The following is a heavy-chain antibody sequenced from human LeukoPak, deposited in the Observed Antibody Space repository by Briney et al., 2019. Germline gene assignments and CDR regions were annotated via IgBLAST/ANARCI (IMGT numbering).Heavy chain of an antibody. CDR2: INAGNGNT. Sequence: ASVKVSCKASGYTFTSYAMHWVRQAPGQRLEWMGWINAGNGNTKYSQKFRGRVTITRDTSASTAYMELSSLRSEDTAVYYCAREKITIFGVVIVDYYGMDVWGQGTTVTVSS. J-gene: IGHJ6*02. CDR3: AREKITIFGVVIVDYYGMDV. D-gene: IGHD3-3*01. V-gene: IGHV1-3*01. CDR1: GYTFTSYA.